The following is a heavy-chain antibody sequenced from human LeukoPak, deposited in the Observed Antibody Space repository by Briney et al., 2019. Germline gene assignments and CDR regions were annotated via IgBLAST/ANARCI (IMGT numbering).Heavy chain of an antibody. V-gene: IGHV3-64D*06. CDR3: VGDQVDDTGYLR. J-gene: IGHJ4*02. CDR2: VNGNGDTT. D-gene: IGHD3-9*01. CDR1: GFIFTTYT. Sequence: GGSLRLSCSASGFIFTTYTMYWVRQAPGKGLEFVSVVNGNGDTTYYTDSVKGRFTISRDNSKNTLYLQMRSLRAEDTAVYYCVGDQVDDTGYLRWGQGTRVTVSA.